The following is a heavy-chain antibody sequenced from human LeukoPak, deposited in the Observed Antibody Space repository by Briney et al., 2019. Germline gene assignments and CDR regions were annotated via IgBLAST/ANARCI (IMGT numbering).Heavy chain of an antibody. CDR3: AKGAIVVVVAAWDY. J-gene: IGHJ4*02. D-gene: IGHD2-15*01. CDR1: GFTVSSNY. CDR2: IYSGGPT. V-gene: IGHV3-53*01. Sequence: PGGSLRLSCAASGFTVSSNYMSWVRQAPGKGLEWVSVIYSGGPTYYADSVKGRFTISRDNSKNTLYLQMNSLRAEDTAVYYCAKGAIVVVVAAWDYWGQGTLVTVSS.